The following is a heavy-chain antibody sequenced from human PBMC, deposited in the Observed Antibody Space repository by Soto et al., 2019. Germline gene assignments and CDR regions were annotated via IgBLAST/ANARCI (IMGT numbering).Heavy chain of an antibody. CDR2: IIPFLGVT. V-gene: IGHV1-69*08. Sequence: QVQLVQSGAEVKKPGSSVKDSCKSSGGTYSPYTINWVRQAPGQGLEWMGRIIPFLGVTNYGLKFQARVTITADKATNTDYMELRGQRFEDTAVYYCARDCESSVSTWSFGGFWGRETLVTVSS. D-gene: IGHD3-10*01. CDR3: ARDCESSVSTWSFGGF. CDR1: GGTYSPYT. J-gene: IGHJ4*02.